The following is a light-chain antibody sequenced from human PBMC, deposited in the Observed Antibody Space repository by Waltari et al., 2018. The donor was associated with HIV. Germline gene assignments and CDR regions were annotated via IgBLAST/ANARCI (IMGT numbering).Light chain of an antibody. Sequence: DIVLTQSPLSLPVTPGEPASISCSSNQSLLQTNGFNYLDWYLQRPGQSPRLLIYLTFNRASGVPDRFSGSGSGTDFTLKISRVEAADVGVYYCMQALQSPPSFGGGTKVEIK. V-gene: IGKV2-28*01. J-gene: IGKJ4*01. CDR2: LTF. CDR3: MQALQSPPS. CDR1: QSLLQTNGFNY.